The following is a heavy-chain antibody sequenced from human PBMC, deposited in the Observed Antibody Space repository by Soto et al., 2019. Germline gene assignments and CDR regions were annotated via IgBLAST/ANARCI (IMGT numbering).Heavy chain of an antibody. Sequence: ASVKVSCKASGYTFTGYYIHWVREAPGQGLEWMGWINPQTGGTSYGQKFQGRVTLSRDTSINTAYLELSRLRFDDAAVYCCARERYQVISDGMDVWGQGTTVTVSS. J-gene: IGHJ6*02. D-gene: IGHD2-2*01. CDR1: GYTFTGYY. CDR3: ARERYQVISDGMDV. V-gene: IGHV1-2*02. CDR2: INPQTGGT.